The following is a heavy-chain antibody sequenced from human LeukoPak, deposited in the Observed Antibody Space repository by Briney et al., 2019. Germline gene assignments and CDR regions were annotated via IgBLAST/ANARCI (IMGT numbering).Heavy chain of an antibody. V-gene: IGHV3-7*01. CDR1: GFIFSSKW. J-gene: IGHJ4*02. D-gene: IGHD3-3*01. Sequence: GGSLRLSCTVSGFIFSSKWMSWVRQAPGKGLEWVANIDQHGNEKYYADSLRGRFTISRDNAKNSVYLVMNSLRAEDTAVYYCVRYDFWTGFSFDQWGQGTPVTVSS. CDR3: VRYDFWTGFSFDQ. CDR2: IDQHGNEK.